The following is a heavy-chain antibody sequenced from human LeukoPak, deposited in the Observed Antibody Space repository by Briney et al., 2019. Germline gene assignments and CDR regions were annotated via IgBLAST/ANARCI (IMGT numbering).Heavy chain of an antibody. V-gene: IGHV4-34*01. CDR3: ARGSVRVVRGVTDN. D-gene: IGHD3-10*01. J-gene: IGHJ4*02. Sequence: SETLSLTCAVYGGSFSGYYWRWIRQPPGKGLEWIGEINHSGSTNYNPSLKSRVTISVDTSKNQFSLKLSSVTAADTAVYYCARGSVRVVRGVTDNWGQGTLVTVSS. CDR1: GGSFSGYY. CDR2: INHSGST.